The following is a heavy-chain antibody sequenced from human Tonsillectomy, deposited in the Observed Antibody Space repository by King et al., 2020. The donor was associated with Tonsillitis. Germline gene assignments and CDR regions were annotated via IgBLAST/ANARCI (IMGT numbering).Heavy chain of an antibody. D-gene: IGHD6-19*01. CDR2: ISSSSSYI. V-gene: IGHV3-21*01. CDR3: ARDRGSGWYGGGDY. Sequence: VQLVESGGGLVKPGGSLRLSCAASGFTFSSYYMNWVRQAPGKGLEWVSSISSSSSYIYYADSVKGLFTISRDNAKNSLYLQMNSLRAEDTAVYYCARDRGSGWYGGGDYWGQGTLVTVSS. CDR1: GFTFSSYY. J-gene: IGHJ4*02.